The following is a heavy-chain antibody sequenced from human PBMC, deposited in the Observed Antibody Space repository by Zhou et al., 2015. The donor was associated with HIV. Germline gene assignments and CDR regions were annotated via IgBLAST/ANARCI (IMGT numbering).Heavy chain of an antibody. D-gene: IGHD3-3*01. V-gene: IGHV3-49*03. CDR2: MRSKAYGGTT. J-gene: IGHJ3*02. Sequence: EVQLVESGGGLVQSGRSLRLSCTASGFTFGDYAMSWFRQAPGKGLEWVGFMRSKAYGGTTEYAASVKGRFTISRDDSKSIAFLQMNSLETEDTAVYYCTRDRGISGGSFGFDIWGQGTLVTVSS. CDR3: TRDRGISGGSFGFDI. CDR1: GFTFGDYA.